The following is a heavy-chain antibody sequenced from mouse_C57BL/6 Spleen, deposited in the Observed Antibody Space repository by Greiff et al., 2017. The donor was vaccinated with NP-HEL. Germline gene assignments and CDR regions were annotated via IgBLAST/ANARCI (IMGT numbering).Heavy chain of an antibody. J-gene: IGHJ4*01. CDR3: ARGNMITRSYYYAMDY. CDR1: GFTFSDYG. CDR2: ISSGSSTI. V-gene: IGHV5-17*01. Sequence: EVQLVESGGGLVKPGGSLKLSCAASGFTFSDYGMHWVRQAPEKGLEWVAYISSGSSTIYYADTVKGRFTISRDNAKNTLFLQMTSLRSEDTAMYYCARGNMITRSYYYAMDYWGQGTSVTVSS. D-gene: IGHD2-4*01.